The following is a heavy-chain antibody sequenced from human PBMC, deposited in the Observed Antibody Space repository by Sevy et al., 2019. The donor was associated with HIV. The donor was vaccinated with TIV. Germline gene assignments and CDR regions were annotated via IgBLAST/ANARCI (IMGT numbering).Heavy chain of an antibody. CDR1: GFTFSSYW. Sequence: GGSLRLSCAASGFTFSSYWMSWVRQAPGKGLEWVATINQDGSETFYVDSVKGRFTIPRHNPRKSLYLQRNSLSAEDTAVYYCARLFYGSADYWGQGTLVTVSS. D-gene: IGHD3-10*01. CDR2: INQDGSET. J-gene: IGHJ4*02. V-gene: IGHV3-7*01. CDR3: ARLFYGSADY.